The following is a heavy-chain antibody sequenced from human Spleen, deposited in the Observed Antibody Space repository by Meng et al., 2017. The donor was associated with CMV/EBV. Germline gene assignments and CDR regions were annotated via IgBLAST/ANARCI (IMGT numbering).Heavy chain of an antibody. V-gene: IGHV4-38-2*02. CDR2: VYHSGGT. Sequence: GSLRLSCTVSGYSISSGYYWGWIRQPPGKGLEWIGSVYHSGGTYYNLSLKSRVTISVDTSKNLFSLKLSSVTATDTAFYYCARDEGYGSGPRYWGQGTLVTVSS. CDR3: ARDEGYGSGPRY. D-gene: IGHD3-10*01. CDR1: GYSISSGYY. J-gene: IGHJ4*02.